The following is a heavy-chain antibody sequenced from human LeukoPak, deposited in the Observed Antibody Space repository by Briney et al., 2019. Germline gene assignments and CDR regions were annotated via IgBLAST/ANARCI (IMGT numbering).Heavy chain of an antibody. V-gene: IGHV3-48*03. CDR1: GFTFSSYE. D-gene: IGHD3-22*01. Sequence: GGSLRLSCAASGFTFSSYEKNWVRQAPAKGLEWGSYISSSGSTIYYADSLKGRFTISRDNAKNSLYLQMNSLRAEDTAVYYCARLLHYYDSSGYPAFGYYYMDGGGKGATGTVSS. CDR3: ARLLHYYDSSGYPAFGYYYMDG. CDR2: ISSSGSTI. J-gene: IGHJ6*03.